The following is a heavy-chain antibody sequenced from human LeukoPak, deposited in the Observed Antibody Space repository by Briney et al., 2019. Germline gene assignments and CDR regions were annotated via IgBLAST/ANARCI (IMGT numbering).Heavy chain of an antibody. Sequence: SVKVSCKASGGTFSSYAISWVRQAPGQGLEWMGRIIPILGIANYAQKFQGRVTITADKSTSTAYMELSSLRSEDTAVYYCARGTNGYSYGCDPFDYWGQGTLVTVSS. CDR3: ARGTNGYSYGCDPFDY. V-gene: IGHV1-69*04. D-gene: IGHD5-18*01. J-gene: IGHJ4*02. CDR2: IIPILGIA. CDR1: GGTFSSYA.